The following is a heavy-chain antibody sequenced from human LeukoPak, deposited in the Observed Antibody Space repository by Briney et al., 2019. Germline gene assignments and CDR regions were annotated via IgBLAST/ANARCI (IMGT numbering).Heavy chain of an antibody. J-gene: IGHJ4*02. D-gene: IGHD6-13*01. CDR1: GFTFSSYS. CDR2: ISSSSSYI. Sequence: GGSLRLSCAASGFTFSSYSMNWVRQAPGKGLEWVSSISSSSSYIYYADSVKGRFTISRDNAKNSLYLQMNSLRAEDTAVYYCARRAAAGKGCRWGQGTLVTVSS. V-gene: IGHV3-21*01. CDR3: ARRAAAGKGCR.